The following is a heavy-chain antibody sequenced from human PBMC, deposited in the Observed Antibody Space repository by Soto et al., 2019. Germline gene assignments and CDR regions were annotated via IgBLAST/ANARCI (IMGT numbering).Heavy chain of an antibody. Sequence: SVKVSCKASGGTFSSYTISWVRQAPGQGLEWMGRIIPILGIANYAQKFQERVTITRDMSTSTAYMELSSLRSEDTAVYYCAAGYSYGHNAYYYYYYGMEVWGQGTTVTVSS. CDR2: IIPILGIA. V-gene: IGHV1-69*02. CDR3: AAGYSYGHNAYYYYYYGMEV. D-gene: IGHD5-18*01. J-gene: IGHJ6*02. CDR1: GGTFSSYT.